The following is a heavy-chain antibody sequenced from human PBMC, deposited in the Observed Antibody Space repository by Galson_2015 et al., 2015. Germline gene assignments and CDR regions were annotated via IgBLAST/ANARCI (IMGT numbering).Heavy chain of an antibody. D-gene: IGHD2-2*01. CDR1: EGTFSSYA. CDR2: IIPIFGTA. CDR3: ARSRLGYCSSTSCLNYYYYGMDV. Sequence: SVKVSCKASEGTFSSYAISWVRQAPGQGLEWMGGIIPIFGTANYAHKVQGRVTITADESTSTAYMELSSLRSEDTAVYYCARSRLGYCSSTSCLNYYYYGMDVWGQGTTVTVSS. V-gene: IGHV1-69*13. J-gene: IGHJ6*02.